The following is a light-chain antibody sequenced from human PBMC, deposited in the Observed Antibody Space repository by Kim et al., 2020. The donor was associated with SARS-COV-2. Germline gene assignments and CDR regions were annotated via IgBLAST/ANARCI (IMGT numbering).Light chain of an antibody. Sequence: VNDNLAWYQQKPGQPPRLLVYGGSVTPTYIPARFSGSGSKTEYTLTVTSLQSEDFAIYYCQQYDEWPWTFGKGPRWIS. CDR1: VNDN. J-gene: IGKJ1*01. CDR3: QQYDEWPWT. CDR2: GGS. V-gene: IGKV3-15*01.